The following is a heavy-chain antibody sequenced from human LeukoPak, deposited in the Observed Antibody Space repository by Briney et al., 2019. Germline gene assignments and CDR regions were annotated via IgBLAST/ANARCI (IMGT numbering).Heavy chain of an antibody. D-gene: IGHD6-13*01. Sequence: GGSLRLSCAASGFTFSSYAMSWVRQPPRKGLDWVSAISGSGGSTYYADSVKGRFTISRDNSKNTLYLQMNSLRAEDTAVYYCAKHLKGIAAAGKLSDYWGQGTLVTVSS. J-gene: IGHJ4*02. V-gene: IGHV3-23*01. CDR2: ISGSGGST. CDR3: AKHLKGIAAAGKLSDY. CDR1: GFTFSSYA.